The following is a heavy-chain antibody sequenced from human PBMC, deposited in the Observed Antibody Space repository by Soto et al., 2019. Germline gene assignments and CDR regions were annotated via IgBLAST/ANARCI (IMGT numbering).Heavy chain of an antibody. CDR2: ISSSSSYI. Sequence: GGSLRLSCAASGFTFSSYSMNWVRQAPGKGLEWVSSISSSSSYIYYADSVKGRFTISRDNAKNSLYLQMNSLRAEDTAVYYCARDSLNYGDFTPANFWGQGTLVTVSS. CDR1: GFTFSSYS. V-gene: IGHV3-21*01. D-gene: IGHD4-17*01. CDR3: ARDSLNYGDFTPANF. J-gene: IGHJ4*02.